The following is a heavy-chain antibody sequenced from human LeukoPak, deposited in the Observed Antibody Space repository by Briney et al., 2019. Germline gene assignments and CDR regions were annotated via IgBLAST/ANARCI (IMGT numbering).Heavy chain of an antibody. J-gene: IGHJ4*02. V-gene: IGHV5-51*01. CDR3: ARSVCSGGSCYLDY. CDR2: ISPGDSDT. D-gene: IGHD2-15*01. CDR1: GYSFTSQW. Sequence: GESLKISCKCSGYSFTSQWIGWVRPMPGKGLEWMGIISPGDSDTRYSPSFQGQVTISADKSINTAYLQWNSLKASDTAMYYCARSVCSGGSCYLDYWGQGTLVTVSS.